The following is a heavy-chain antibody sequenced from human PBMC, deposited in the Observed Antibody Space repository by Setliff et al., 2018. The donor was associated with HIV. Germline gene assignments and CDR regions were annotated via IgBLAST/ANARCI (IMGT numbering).Heavy chain of an antibody. CDR1: GYTLTELS. V-gene: IGHV1-24*01. CDR3: ATDPGYSSTWYSESFQH. Sequence: ASGKVSCKISGYTLTELSIHWVRQAPGKGLEWMANFDPEDGETFYAQKFQGRLTMTEDTSTDTAYMELSSLRSDDTAMYYCATDPGYSSTWYSESFQHWGQGTVVTVSS. D-gene: IGHD6-13*01. CDR2: FDPEDGET. J-gene: IGHJ1*01.